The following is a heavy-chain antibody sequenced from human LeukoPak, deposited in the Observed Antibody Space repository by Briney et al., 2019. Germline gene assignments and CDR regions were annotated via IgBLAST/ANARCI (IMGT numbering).Heavy chain of an antibody. CDR3: AKMAQIFDY. D-gene: IGHD5-24*01. CDR1: GFTFSSYG. J-gene: IGHJ4*02. Sequence: GRSLRLSCAASGFTFSSYGMHWVRQAPGKGLEWVAVISYDGSNKYYADSVKGRLTISRDNSKNTLYLQMNSLRAEDTAVYYCAKMAQIFDYWGQGTLVTVSS. V-gene: IGHV3-30*18. CDR2: ISYDGSNK.